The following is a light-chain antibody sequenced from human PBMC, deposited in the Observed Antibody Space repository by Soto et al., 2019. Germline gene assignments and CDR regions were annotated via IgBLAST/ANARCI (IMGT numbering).Light chain of an antibody. J-gene: IGKJ2*01. V-gene: IGKV2D-29*02. Sequence: DIVMTQTPLSLSVSPGQPASISSKSSQSLLRSDGKSSLYWYLQKPGQSPQLLIYGASTRLSGVPDRFSGSGSGTDFTLKISRVEAEDVGVYYCMQRIQLPETFGQGTKLEIK. CDR1: QSLLRSDGKSS. CDR3: MQRIQLPET. CDR2: GAS.